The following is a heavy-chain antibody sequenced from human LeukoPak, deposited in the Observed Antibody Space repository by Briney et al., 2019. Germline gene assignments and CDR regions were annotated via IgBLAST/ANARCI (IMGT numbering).Heavy chain of an antibody. V-gene: IGHV3-48*01. D-gene: IGHD3-22*01. CDR3: AKSSYYDASGYYREYYFDY. J-gene: IGHJ4*02. CDR2: ISSSSSTI. Sequence: GGSLRLSCAASGFTFSSYSMNWVRQAPGKGLEWVSYISSSSSTIYYADSVKGRFTISRDKTKNTLYLQMNSLRAEDTAVYYCAKSSYYDASGYYREYYFDYWGQGTLVTVSS. CDR1: GFTFSSYS.